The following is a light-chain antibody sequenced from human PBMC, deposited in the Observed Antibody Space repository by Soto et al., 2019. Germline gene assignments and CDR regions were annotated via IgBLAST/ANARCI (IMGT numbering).Light chain of an antibody. CDR2: EVT. CDR1: SSDVGGYDY. J-gene: IGLJ1*01. Sequence: QSALTQPASVSGSPGQSLTISCTGTSSDVGGYDYVSWYQRHPLKAPKLIINEVTKRPSGVSSRFSGSKSGNTASLTISGLEAEDEADYYCCSHTGSTGDVFRSGTKVTVL. V-gene: IGLV2-14*01. CDR3: CSHTGSTGDV.